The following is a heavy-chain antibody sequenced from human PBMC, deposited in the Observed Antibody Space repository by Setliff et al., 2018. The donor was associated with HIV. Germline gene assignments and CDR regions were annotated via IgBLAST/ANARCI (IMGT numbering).Heavy chain of an antibody. J-gene: IGHJ6*03. D-gene: IGHD2-2*01. CDR2: IYWDDDK. V-gene: IGHV2-5*02. CDR1: GFSLSTSGVG. Sequence: KSGPTLVNPTQTLTLTCTFSGFSLSTSGVGVGWIRQPPGKALEWLALIYWDDDKRYSPSLESRLTITKDTSKNQVVLTMTNMDPVDTATYYCAHSYCSSTSCYPHYYYYMDVWGKGTTGTVSS. CDR3: AHSYCSSTSCYPHYYYYMDV.